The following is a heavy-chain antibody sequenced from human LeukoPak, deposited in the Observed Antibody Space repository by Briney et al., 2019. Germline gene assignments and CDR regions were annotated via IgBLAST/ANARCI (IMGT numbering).Heavy chain of an antibody. CDR2: IYHSGST. Sequence: PSETLSLTCTVSGGSISSSSYYWGWIRQPPGKGLEWIGSIYHSGSTYYNPSLKSRVTISVDTSKNQFSLKLSSVTAADTAVYYCARERDGYNWDAFDIWGQGTMVTVSS. V-gene: IGHV4-39*07. J-gene: IGHJ3*02. CDR1: GGSISSSSYY. D-gene: IGHD5-24*01. CDR3: ARERDGYNWDAFDI.